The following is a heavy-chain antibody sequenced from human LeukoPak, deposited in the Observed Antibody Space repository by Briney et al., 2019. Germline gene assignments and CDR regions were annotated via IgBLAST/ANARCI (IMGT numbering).Heavy chain of an antibody. CDR1: GGSISTYF. V-gene: IGHV4-4*07. Sequence: SETLSLTCTVSGGSISTYFWSWIRQPAGKGLEWIGRLYTSGSTNYNPSLKSRLTMSADTSKNQFSLNLRSVTAADTAIYYCARGVYIAAAQYGYWGQGTLVTVSS. CDR2: LYTSGST. CDR3: ARGVYIAAAQYGY. J-gene: IGHJ4*02. D-gene: IGHD6-13*01.